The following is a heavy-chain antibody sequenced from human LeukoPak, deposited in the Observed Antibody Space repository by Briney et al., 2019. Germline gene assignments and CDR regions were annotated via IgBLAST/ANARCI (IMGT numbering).Heavy chain of an antibody. V-gene: IGHV1-2*02. D-gene: IGHD6-19*01. Sequence: ASVKVSCKASGYTFTGYYMHWVRQAPGQGLEWMGWINPNGGGTTYAQKFQGRVTLTRDTSISTAYMEVNRLESDDTAVYCCARENNSGWYRKAAFDYWGQGTLVTVTS. J-gene: IGHJ4*02. CDR1: GYTFTGYY. CDR3: ARENNSGWYRKAAFDY. CDR2: INPNGGGT.